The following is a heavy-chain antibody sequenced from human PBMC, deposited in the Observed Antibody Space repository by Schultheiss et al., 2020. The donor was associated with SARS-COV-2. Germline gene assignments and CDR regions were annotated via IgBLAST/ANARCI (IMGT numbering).Heavy chain of an antibody. CDR3: ARSTMGQWSTSYWYFDL. CDR1: GGSVNSRDFS. D-gene: IGHD5/OR15-5a*01. CDR2: INYSGGT. Sequence: SETLSLTCTVSGGSVNSRDFSWGWIRQPPGEALEWIGNINYSGGTTYNPSLKSRVVISVDTSRNQFSLRLSSVTAADTAVYYCARSTMGQWSTSYWYFDLWGRGTLVTVSS. V-gene: IGHV4-61*08. J-gene: IGHJ2*01.